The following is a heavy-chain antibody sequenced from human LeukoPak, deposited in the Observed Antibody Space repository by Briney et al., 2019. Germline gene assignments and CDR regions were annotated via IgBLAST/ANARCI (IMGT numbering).Heavy chain of an antibody. CDR2: IYHSGST. Sequence: SQTLSLTCAASGGSISSGGYSWSWLRQPPGKGLEWIGYIYHSGSTYYNPSLKSRVTISVDRSKNQFSLKLSSVTAADTAVYYCARGSSWFDPWGQGTLVTVSS. J-gene: IGHJ5*02. CDR1: GGSISSGGYS. V-gene: IGHV4-30-2*01. D-gene: IGHD3-10*01. CDR3: ARGSSWFDP.